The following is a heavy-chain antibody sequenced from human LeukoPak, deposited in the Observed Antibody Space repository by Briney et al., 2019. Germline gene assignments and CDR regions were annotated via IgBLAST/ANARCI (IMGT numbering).Heavy chain of an antibody. V-gene: IGHV3-48*03. CDR2: ISSSGSTI. CDR1: GXTFSSYE. Sequence: GGSLRLSCAASGXTFSSYEMNWVRQAPGKGREWVSYISSSGSTIYYADSVKGRFTISRDNAKNSLYLQMNSLRAEDTAVYYCARDRRRHELVALKKSTNAFDIWGQGTMVTVSS. CDR3: ARDRRRHELVALKKSTNAFDI. D-gene: IGHD1-26*01. J-gene: IGHJ3*02.